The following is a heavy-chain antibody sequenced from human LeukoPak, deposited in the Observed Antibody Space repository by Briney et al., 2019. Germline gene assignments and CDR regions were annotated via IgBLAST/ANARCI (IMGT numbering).Heavy chain of an antibody. Sequence: PGGTLRLSCVASGFTFSTYGMSWVRQALGKGLEWVSYISSSGSTIYYADSVKGRFTISRDNAKNSLYLQMNSLRAEDTAVYYCAELGITMIGGVWGKGTTVTISS. V-gene: IGHV3-48*04. D-gene: IGHD3-10*02. J-gene: IGHJ6*04. CDR2: ISSSGSTI. CDR3: AELGITMIGGV. CDR1: GFTFSTYG.